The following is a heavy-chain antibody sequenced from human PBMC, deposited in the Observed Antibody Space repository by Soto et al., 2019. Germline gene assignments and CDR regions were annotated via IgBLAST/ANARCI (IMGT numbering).Heavy chain of an antibody. CDR1: GGSISSYY. CDR3: ARHYYGSGSTYFDD. Sequence: NPSETLSLTCTVSGGSISSYYWSWIRQPPGKGLEWIGYIYYSGSTNYNPSLKSRVTISVDTSKNQFSLKLNSMTAADTAVYYCARHYYGSGSTYFDDWGQGTLVTVAS. J-gene: IGHJ4*02. CDR2: IYYSGST. D-gene: IGHD3-10*01. V-gene: IGHV4-59*08.